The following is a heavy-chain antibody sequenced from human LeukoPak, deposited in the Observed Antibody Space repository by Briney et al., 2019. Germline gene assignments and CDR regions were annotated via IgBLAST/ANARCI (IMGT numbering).Heavy chain of an antibody. Sequence: SETLSLTCTVSGGSISSYYWSWIRQPPGKGLEWIGYIYTSGSTNYNPSLKSRVTMSVDTSKNQFSLKLSSVTAADTAVYYCARLGYSYGVFDYWGQGTLVTVSS. V-gene: IGHV4-4*09. J-gene: IGHJ4*02. CDR2: IYTSGST. CDR3: ARLGYSYGVFDY. D-gene: IGHD5-18*01. CDR1: GGSISSYY.